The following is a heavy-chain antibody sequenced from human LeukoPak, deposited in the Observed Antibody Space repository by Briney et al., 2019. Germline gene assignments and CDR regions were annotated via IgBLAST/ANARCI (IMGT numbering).Heavy chain of an antibody. J-gene: IGHJ4*02. CDR2: INPNSGGT. Sequence: ASVKVSCKASGYTFTGYYMHWVRQAPGQGLEWMGRINPNSGGTNYAQKFQGRVTMTRDTSISTAYMELSSLTSDDTAVFYCARIFAKSGFYYYDYWGPGTLVIVSS. V-gene: IGHV1-2*06. CDR1: GYTFTGYY. D-gene: IGHD3-3*01. CDR3: ARIFAKSGFYYYDY.